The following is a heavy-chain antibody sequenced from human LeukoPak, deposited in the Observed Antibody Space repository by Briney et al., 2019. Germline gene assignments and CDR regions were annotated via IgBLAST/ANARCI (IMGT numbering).Heavy chain of an antibody. V-gene: IGHV3-9*01. CDR1: GFTFDDYA. D-gene: IGHD2-2*01. J-gene: IGHJ4*02. CDR2: ISWNSGSM. CDR3: VKDLFVSGRSSTSCYDY. Sequence: GGSLRLSCAASGFTFDDYAMHWVRQAPGKGLEWVSGISWNSGSMGYADSVKGRFTISRDNAKNSLYLQMNSLRAEDAALYYCVKDLFVSGRSSTSCYDYWGQGTLVTVSS.